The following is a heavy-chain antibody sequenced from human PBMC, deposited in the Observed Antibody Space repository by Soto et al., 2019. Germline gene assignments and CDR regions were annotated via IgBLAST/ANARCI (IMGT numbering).Heavy chain of an antibody. CDR1: GFTFSGSS. V-gene: IGHV3-73*02. D-gene: IGHD2-21*02. CDR3: TTRPASGDSYFDY. CDR2: IRSKGNNYAT. J-gene: IGHJ4*02. Sequence: EVQLVESGGGLVQPGGSLTLSCATSGFTFSGSSMHWVRQASGKGLEWVARIRSKGNNYATAYAASVKGRFTISRDDSKNTPYLHMNSLPTEDTAVYYCTTRPASGDSYFDYWGQGTLVPVSS.